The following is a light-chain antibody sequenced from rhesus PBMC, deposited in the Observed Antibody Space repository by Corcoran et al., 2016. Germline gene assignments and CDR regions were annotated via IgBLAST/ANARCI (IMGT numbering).Light chain of an antibody. CDR1: QGISKY. J-gene: IGKJ4*01. CDR2: DAS. CDR3: QQHNSYPLT. V-gene: IGKV1-25*01. Sequence: DIQMTQSPSSLSASVGDTVTITCQASQGISKYLAWYQQTPGKAPKLLIYDASTFQSGVPSRFSGSGSGTEFTLTITGLQPEEFAAYYCQQHNSYPLTFGGGTKVELK.